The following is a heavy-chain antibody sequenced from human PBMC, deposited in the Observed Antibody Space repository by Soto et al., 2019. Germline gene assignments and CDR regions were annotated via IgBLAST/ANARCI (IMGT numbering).Heavy chain of an antibody. Sequence: EVQLVESGGGLVKPGGSLRLSCAASGFNFSSYRMNWVRQAPGKGLEWVSSISSSSSYIYYADSVKGRFTISRDNAKNSLYLQMNSLRAEDTAVYYCARDGSSGWYSGYFQHWGQGTLVTVSS. D-gene: IGHD6-19*01. J-gene: IGHJ1*01. CDR2: ISSSSSYI. CDR3: ARDGSSGWYSGYFQH. CDR1: GFNFSSYR. V-gene: IGHV3-21*01.